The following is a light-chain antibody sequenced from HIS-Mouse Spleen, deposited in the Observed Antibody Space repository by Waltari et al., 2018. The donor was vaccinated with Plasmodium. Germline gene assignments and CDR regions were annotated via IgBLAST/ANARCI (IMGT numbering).Light chain of an antibody. CDR1: NLGDES. Sequence: SYELTHPPSVSVSPGQTASITCSGDNLGDESDCWYQQKQCQSPVLVIYQDTKRPSGIPERFSGSNSGNTATLTISGTQAMDEADYYCQAWDSSTVVFGGGTKLTVL. J-gene: IGLJ2*01. V-gene: IGLV3-1*01. CDR2: QDT. CDR3: QAWDSSTVV.